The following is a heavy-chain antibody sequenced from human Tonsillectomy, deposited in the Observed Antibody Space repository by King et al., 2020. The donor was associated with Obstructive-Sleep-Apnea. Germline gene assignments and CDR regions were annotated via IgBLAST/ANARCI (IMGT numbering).Heavy chain of an antibody. V-gene: IGHV4-31*03. CDR1: GGSISSGGYY. Sequence: VQLQESGPGLVKPSQTLSLTCTVSGGSISSGGYYWSWIRQHPGKGLEWIGYIYYSGSTYYNPSLKSRVTISVDTSKNPFSLKLSSVTAADTAVYYCARDKGGGYAFDIWGQGTMVTVSS. CDR2: IYYSGST. J-gene: IGHJ3*02. D-gene: IGHD3-16*01. CDR3: ARDKGGGYAFDI.